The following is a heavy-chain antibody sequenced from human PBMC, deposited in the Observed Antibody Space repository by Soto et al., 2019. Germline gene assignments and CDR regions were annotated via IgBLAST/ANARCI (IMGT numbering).Heavy chain of an antibody. D-gene: IGHD2-15*01. J-gene: IGHJ4*02. CDR1: GDSVSSTSAV. V-gene: IGHV6-1*01. CDR3: ARSQGSLDY. CDR2: TYYRSKWHK. Sequence: PSQTLSLTCAISGDSVSSTSAVWNWIRQSPSSGLEWLGRTYYRSKWHKDYAASVKSRITINPDTSRNQFSLQLNSVTPEDTAVYYCARSQGSLDYWGQGTLVTVSS.